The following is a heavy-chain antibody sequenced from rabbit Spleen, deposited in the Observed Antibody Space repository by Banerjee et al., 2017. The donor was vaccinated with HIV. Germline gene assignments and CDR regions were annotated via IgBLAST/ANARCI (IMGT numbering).Heavy chain of an antibody. J-gene: IGHJ6*01. V-gene: IGHV1S40*01. D-gene: IGHD4-1*01. CDR1: GFSFISGYY. Sequence: QSLEESGGDLVKPGTSLTLTCTASGFSFISGYYMCWVRQAPGKGLEWIACIYSGSSGDTYYASWAKGRFTFSKTSSTTVTLQMTSLTAADTATYFCARDLDDVIGWNFGWWGPGTLVTVS. CDR3: ARDLDDVIGWNFGW. CDR2: IYSGSSGDT.